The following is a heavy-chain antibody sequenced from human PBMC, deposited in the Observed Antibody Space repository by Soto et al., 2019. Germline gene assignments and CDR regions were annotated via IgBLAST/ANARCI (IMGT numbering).Heavy chain of an antibody. CDR3: ASLATTVSAFDY. Sequence: SETLSLTCAVSGGSISGGNWWSWVRQPPGKGLEWIGEIYHSGSTNYNTSLKSRVTISVDKSKNHFSLRLSSVTAAHTAAYSCASLATTVSAFDYWGHGTLVT. D-gene: IGHD4-4*01. CDR1: GGSISGGNW. V-gene: IGHV4-4*02. CDR2: IYHSGST. J-gene: IGHJ4*01.